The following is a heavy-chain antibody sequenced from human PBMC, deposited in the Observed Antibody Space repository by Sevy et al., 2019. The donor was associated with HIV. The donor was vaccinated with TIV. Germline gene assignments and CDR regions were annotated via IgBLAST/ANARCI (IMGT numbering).Heavy chain of an antibody. CDR1: GYTFTTYR. J-gene: IGHJ4*02. V-gene: IGHV1-18*01. Sequence: ASVKVSCKISGYTFTTYRITWVRQAPGQGLEWMVWISPHNGDTDYAQKLQDRITMITDTSTTTVYMELTSLRSDDTAVYYCARAYCSGGRCYSLAYWGQGTLVTVSS. D-gene: IGHD2-15*01. CDR2: ISPHNGDT. CDR3: ARAYCSGGRCYSLAY.